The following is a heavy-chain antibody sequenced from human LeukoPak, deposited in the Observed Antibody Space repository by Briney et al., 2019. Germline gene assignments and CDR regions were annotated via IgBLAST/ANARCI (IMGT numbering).Heavy chain of an antibody. Sequence: GGSLRLSCAASGFDFNNYDMHWVRQAPGRGLDWVAVIWYDGTTRYNEDSVKRRFTISRDNSNSTLYLQVNSLRVEDTAVYYCAKDGLDDTAMLRDWGQGTLVTVSS. CDR1: GFDFNNYD. CDR3: AKDGLDDTAMLRD. J-gene: IGHJ4*02. CDR2: IWYDGTTR. V-gene: IGHV3-33*06. D-gene: IGHD5-18*01.